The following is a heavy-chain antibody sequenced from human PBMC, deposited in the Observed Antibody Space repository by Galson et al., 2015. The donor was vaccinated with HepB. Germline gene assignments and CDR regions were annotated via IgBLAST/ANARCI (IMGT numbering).Heavy chain of an antibody. V-gene: IGHV1-3*01. Sequence: SVKVSCKASGYTFTSYAMHWVRQAPGQRLEWMGWINAGNGNTKYSQKFQGRVTISVDTSKNQFSLKLSSVTAADTAVYYCARRIAARRRLDYWGQGTLVTVSS. CDR1: GYTFTSYA. CDR3: ARRIAARRRLDY. D-gene: IGHD6-6*01. J-gene: IGHJ4*02. CDR2: INAGNGNT.